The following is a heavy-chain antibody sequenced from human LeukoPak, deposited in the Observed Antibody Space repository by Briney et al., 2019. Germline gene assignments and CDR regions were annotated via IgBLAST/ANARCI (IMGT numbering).Heavy chain of an antibody. CDR2: INTNTGNP. J-gene: IGHJ6*02. CDR1: GYTFTSYA. D-gene: IGHD3-16*01. V-gene: IGHV7-4-1*02. Sequence: ASVKVSCKASGYTFTSYAMNWVRQAPGQGLEWMGWINTNTGNPTYAQGFTGRFVFSLDTSVSTAYLQISSLKAEDTAVYYCARDLGFAFGYYYYGMDVWDQGTTVTVSS. CDR3: ARDLGFAFGYYYYGMDV.